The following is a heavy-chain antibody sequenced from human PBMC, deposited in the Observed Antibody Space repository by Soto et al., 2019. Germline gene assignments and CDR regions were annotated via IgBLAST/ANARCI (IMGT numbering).Heavy chain of an antibody. CDR2: IYSGGST. D-gene: IGHD6-13*01. V-gene: IGHV3-66*01. J-gene: IGHJ4*02. CDR3: ARDGQQLVPNY. CDR1: GFTVSSNY. Sequence: GGSLRLSCAASGFTVSSNYMSWVRQAPGKGLEWVSVIYSGGSTYYADSVKGRFTISRDNSKNTLYLQMNSPRAEDTAVYYCARDGQQLVPNYWGQGTLVTVSS.